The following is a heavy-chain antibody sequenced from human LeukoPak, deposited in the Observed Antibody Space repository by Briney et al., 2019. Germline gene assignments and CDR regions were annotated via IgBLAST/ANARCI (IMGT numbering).Heavy chain of an antibody. Sequence: PGGSLRLSCAASGFTFSTYAMSWVRQPPGKGLEWIGNVYYSGSINYNPSLKSRVTISVDTSKNQFSLKMSSVTAADTAVYYCATNHRGNYLGANWFDPWGQGTLVTVSS. D-gene: IGHD5-24*01. V-gene: IGHV4-59*01. CDR2: VYYSGSI. CDR1: GFTFSTYA. CDR3: ATNHRGNYLGANWFDP. J-gene: IGHJ5*02.